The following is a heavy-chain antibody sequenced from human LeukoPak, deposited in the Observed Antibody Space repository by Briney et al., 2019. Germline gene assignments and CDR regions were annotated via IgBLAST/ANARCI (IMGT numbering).Heavy chain of an antibody. V-gene: IGHV1-46*01. CDR3: ARDQEGFDY. CDR1: GYTFTSYD. CDR2: IYPRDGST. Sequence: ASVKVSCKASGYTFTSYDINWVRQAPGQGLEWMGMIYPRDGSTSYAQKFQGRVTVTRDTSTSTVHMELSGLRSEDTAVYYCARDQEGFDYWGQGTLVTVFS. J-gene: IGHJ4*02.